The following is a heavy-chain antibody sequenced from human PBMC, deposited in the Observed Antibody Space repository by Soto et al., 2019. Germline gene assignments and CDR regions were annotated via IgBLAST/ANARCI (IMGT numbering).Heavy chain of an antibody. D-gene: IGHD3-16*02. Sequence: ASVKVSCKASGYTFTGYYMHWVRQAPGQGLEWMGWINPNSGGTNYAQKLQGWVTMTRDTSISTAYMELSRLRSDDTAVYYCARDPTVGGVIVISYGMDVWGQGTTVTVSS. CDR2: INPNSGGT. J-gene: IGHJ6*02. CDR1: GYTFTGYY. CDR3: ARDPTVGGVIVISYGMDV. V-gene: IGHV1-2*04.